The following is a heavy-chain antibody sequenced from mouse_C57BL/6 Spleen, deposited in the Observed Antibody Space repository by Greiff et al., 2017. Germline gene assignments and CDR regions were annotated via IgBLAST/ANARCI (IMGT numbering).Heavy chain of an antibody. CDR1: GYAFSSSW. J-gene: IGHJ2*01. V-gene: IGHV1-82*01. CDR2: IYPGDGDT. CDR3: ANSKGYFDY. D-gene: IGHD2-5*01. Sequence: VQLQQSGPELVKPGASVKISCKASGYAFSSSWMNWVKQRPGKGLEWIGRIYPGDGDTNYNGKFKGKATLTADKSSSTAYMQLSSLTSEDSAVYFCANSKGYFDYWGQGTTLTVSS.